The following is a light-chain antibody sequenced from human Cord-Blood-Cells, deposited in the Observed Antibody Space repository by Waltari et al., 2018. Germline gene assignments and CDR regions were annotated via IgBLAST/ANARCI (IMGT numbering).Light chain of an antibody. CDR2: GAS. CDR3: QQYGSSPYT. CDR1: QSVSSSD. Sequence: EIVLTQSPGTLSLSPGERATLSCRASQSVSSSDLAWYQQKPGQAPRLLIYGASSRATGIPDRVSGSGSGTDFTLTISGLEPEDFAVYYCQQYGSSPYTFGQGTKLEIK. J-gene: IGKJ2*01. V-gene: IGKV3-20*01.